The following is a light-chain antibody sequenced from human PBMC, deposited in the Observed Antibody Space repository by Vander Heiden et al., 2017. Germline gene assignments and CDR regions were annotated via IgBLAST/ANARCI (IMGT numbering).Light chain of an antibody. CDR2: NDD. CDR1: NANVGNNG. J-gene: IGLJ2*01. Sequence: QSLLTQPPPVPPAPNQRAPTSCSGSNANVGNNGVNWYQHLPGKAPKLLIYNDDLWTSGVSDRFSGSRSGASASLAISGLQAEDEGDYYCASWDDSLNAVVFGGGTKLAVL. CDR3: ASWDDSLNAVV. V-gene: IGLV1-36*01.